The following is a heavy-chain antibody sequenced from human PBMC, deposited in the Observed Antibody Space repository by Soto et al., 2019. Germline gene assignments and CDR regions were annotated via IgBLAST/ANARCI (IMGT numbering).Heavy chain of an antibody. Sequence: QLLESGGGLVQTGGSLRLSCTASGFTFSNYAMSWVRQAPGKGLEWVSGIRSSGESTYYADSVKGRLTISRDNSKNKLYLQSNSLRAEDTAVYYCAKGGRRVLIPMDVWGQGTTVTVSS. V-gene: IGHV3-23*01. CDR2: IRSSGEST. J-gene: IGHJ6*02. CDR1: GFTFSNYA. D-gene: IGHD2-8*01. CDR3: AKGGRRVLIPMDV.